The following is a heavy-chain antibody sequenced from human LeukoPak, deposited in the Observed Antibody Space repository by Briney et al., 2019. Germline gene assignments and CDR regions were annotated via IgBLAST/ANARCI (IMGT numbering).Heavy chain of an antibody. CDR3: ARGQWFIRYFDY. CDR2: IYYSGST. J-gene: IGHJ4*02. D-gene: IGHD3-22*01. CDR1: GGSISSYY. V-gene: IGHV4-59*12. Sequence: SETLSLTCTVSGGSISSYYWSWIRQPPGKGLEWIGYIYYSGSTNYNPSLKSRVTISVDTSKNQFSLKLSSVTAADTAVYYCARGQWFIRYFDYWGQGTLVTVSS.